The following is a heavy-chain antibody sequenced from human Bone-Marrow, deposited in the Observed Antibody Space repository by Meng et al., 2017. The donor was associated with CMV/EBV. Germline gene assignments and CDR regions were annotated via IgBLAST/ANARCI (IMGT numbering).Heavy chain of an antibody. J-gene: IGHJ1*01. Sequence: KASGYTFSSYGISWVRQAPGQGLEWMGWINPNSGGTKYAQKFQGRVTMTRDRSIRTAYMELSRLRSDDTAVYYCARDQENISTEYFQHWGQGTLVTVSS. CDR3: ARDQENISTEYFQH. CDR1: GYTFSSYG. V-gene: IGHV1-2*02. CDR2: INPNSGGT. D-gene: IGHD1/OR15-1a*01.